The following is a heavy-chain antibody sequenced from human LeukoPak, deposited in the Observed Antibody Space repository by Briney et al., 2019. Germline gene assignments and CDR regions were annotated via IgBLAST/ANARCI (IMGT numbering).Heavy chain of an antibody. CDR1: GGSISSYY. V-gene: IGHV4-59*01. Sequence: SETLSLTCTVSGGSISSYYWSWIRQPPGKGLEWIGYIYYSGSTNYNPSLKSRVTISVDTSKNQFSLNLSSVTAADTAVYYCARYSSGWRSFDIWGEGTMVTVSS. D-gene: IGHD6-19*01. CDR3: ARYSSGWRSFDI. J-gene: IGHJ3*02. CDR2: IYYSGST.